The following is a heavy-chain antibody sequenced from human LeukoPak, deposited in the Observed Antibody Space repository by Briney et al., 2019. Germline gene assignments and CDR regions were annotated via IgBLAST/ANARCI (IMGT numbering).Heavy chain of an antibody. CDR1: GFTFSGYS. Sequence: GGSLRLSCAGSGFTFSGYSLNWVRQAPGTGLEWVSSITSSGSSMYYADSVKGRFTISRDNAKNSLYLQMNSLRAEDTAVYYCARAAWSYYDSSGYYHFDYWGQGTLVTVSS. J-gene: IGHJ4*02. CDR3: ARAAWSYYDSSGYYHFDY. CDR2: ITSSGSSM. V-gene: IGHV3-21*01. D-gene: IGHD3-22*01.